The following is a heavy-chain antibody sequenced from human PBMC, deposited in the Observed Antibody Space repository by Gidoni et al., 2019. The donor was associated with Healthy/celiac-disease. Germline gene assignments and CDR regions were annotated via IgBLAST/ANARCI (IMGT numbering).Heavy chain of an antibody. Sequence: EVQLVESGGGLVQPGRSLRLSCAASGFTFDDYAMHWVRQATGKGLEWVSGISWNSGSIGYADSVKGRFTISRDNAKNSLYLQMNSLRAEDTALYYCAKQKNDAFDIWGQGTMVTVSS. CDR3: AKQKNDAFDI. CDR2: ISWNSGSI. CDR1: GFTFDDYA. J-gene: IGHJ3*02. V-gene: IGHV3-9*01.